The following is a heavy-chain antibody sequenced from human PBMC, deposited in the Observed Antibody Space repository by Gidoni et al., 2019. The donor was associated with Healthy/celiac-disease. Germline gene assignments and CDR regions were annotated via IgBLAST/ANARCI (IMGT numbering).Heavy chain of an antibody. CDR1: GFSPSTSGVG. CDR3: AHSHGVTAIFDY. CDR2: IYWDDDK. D-gene: IGHD2-21*02. Sequence: QITLKESGPTLVKPTQTLTLTCTFPGFSPSTSGVGVGWIRQPPGKALEWLALIYWDDDKRYSPSLKSRLTITKDTSKNQVVLTMTNMDPVDTATYYGAHSHGVTAIFDYWGQGTLVTVSS. V-gene: IGHV2-5*02. J-gene: IGHJ4*02.